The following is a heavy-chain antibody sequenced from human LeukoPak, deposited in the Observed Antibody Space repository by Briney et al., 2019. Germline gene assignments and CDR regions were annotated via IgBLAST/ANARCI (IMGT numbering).Heavy chain of an antibody. J-gene: IGHJ4*02. CDR1: GFVFSSTP. Sequence: PGGSLRLSCAVSGFVFSSTPMHWVRHAPGKGLECVSAISNSGGSTCYATSVKGRFTISTDKSKNTLYLQMDSLRAEDTALYYCAREEPAGSIDYWGQGILVTVSS. CDR3: AREEPAGSIDY. V-gene: IGHV3-64*01. D-gene: IGHD1-14*01. CDR2: ISNSGGST.